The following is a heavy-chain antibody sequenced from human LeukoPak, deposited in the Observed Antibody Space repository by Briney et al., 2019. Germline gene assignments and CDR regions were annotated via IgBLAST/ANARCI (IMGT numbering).Heavy chain of an antibody. J-gene: IGHJ4*02. D-gene: IGHD3-16*02. V-gene: IGHV3-66*01. CDR3: ASPAVWGELSLRY. CDR1: GFTVRSNY. CDR2: IYTGGTT. Sequence: GGSLRLSCAVSGFTVRSNYVTWVRQAPGKGLEWVSVIYTGGTTDYADSVKGRFTISRDDSKNTMYLQMNSLRAEDTAVYYCASPAVWGELSLRYWGQGTLVTVSS.